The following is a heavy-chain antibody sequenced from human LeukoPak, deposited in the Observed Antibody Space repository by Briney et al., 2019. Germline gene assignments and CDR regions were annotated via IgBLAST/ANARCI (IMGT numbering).Heavy chain of an antibody. V-gene: IGHV1-3*01. CDR1: GYTFTSYA. CDR2: INAGNGNT. Sequence: ASVKVSCKASGYTFTSYAMHWVRQAPGQRLEWMGWINAGNGNTKYSQKFQGRVTITGDTSASTAYMELSSLRSEDTAVYYCARDGGIAAAGFDYWGQGTLVTVSS. CDR3: ARDGGIAAAGFDY. J-gene: IGHJ4*02. D-gene: IGHD6-13*01.